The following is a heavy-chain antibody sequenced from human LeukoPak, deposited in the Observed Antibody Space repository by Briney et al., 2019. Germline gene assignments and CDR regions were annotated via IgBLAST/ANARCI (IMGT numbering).Heavy chain of an antibody. CDR1: SGSISSYY. Sequence: SETLSLTCTLSSGSISSYYWSWIRQPPGKGLEWIGYIYYSGSTNYNPSLKSRVTISVDTSKNQFSLKLSSVTAADTAVYYCARDSSSWYRSNGWFDPWGQGTLVTVSS. V-gene: IGHV4-59*01. D-gene: IGHD6-13*01. CDR3: ARDSSSWYRSNGWFDP. CDR2: IYYSGST. J-gene: IGHJ5*02.